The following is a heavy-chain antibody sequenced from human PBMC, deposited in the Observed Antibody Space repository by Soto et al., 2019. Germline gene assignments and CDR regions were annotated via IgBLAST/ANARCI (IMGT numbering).Heavy chain of an antibody. CDR3: AREPNSWYVHFDD. Sequence: SETLSLTCTVSGGSIISGGNYWSWIRQHPGKGLEWIGCIYYSGSAYYNPSLKSRVSISVDTSKNQFSLKLTSVTAADTAVYFCAREPNSWYVHFDDWGQGTLVTVSS. V-gene: IGHV4-31*03. CDR2: IYYSGSA. J-gene: IGHJ4*02. CDR1: GGSIISGGNY. D-gene: IGHD6-13*01.